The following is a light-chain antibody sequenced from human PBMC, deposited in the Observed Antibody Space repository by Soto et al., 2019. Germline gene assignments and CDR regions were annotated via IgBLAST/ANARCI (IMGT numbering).Light chain of an antibody. J-gene: IGLJ1*01. CDR3: QSYDSSLSGFV. CDR1: SSNIGAGYD. Sequence: QSVLTQPPSVSGAPGQRVTISCTGSSSNIGAGYDVHWYQQLPGTAPKLLIYGNSNRPSGVPDRFSGSESGPSASLAITGLQAEDEADYYCQSYDSSLSGFVFGTGTKVTVL. CDR2: GNS. V-gene: IGLV1-40*01.